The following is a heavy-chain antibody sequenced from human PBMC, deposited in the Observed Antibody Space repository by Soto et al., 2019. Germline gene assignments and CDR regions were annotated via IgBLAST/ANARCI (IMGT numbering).Heavy chain of an antibody. V-gene: IGHV3-23*01. J-gene: IGHJ3*01. CDR2: IGGRGNMA. CDR1: EFIFTNYA. Sequence: HPGRSLILSCAASEFIFTNYAMNWVRQAPGDGLEWGSVIGGRGNMAYYAGSVQGRFTMSRDNSKNTLSLQMRSLTADDTAIYYCVREGRGSFDFWGRGTMVTGSS. D-gene: IGHD5-12*01. CDR3: VREGRGSFDF.